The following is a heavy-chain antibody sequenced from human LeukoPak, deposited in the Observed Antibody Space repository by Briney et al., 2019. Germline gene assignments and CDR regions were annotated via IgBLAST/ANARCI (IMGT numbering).Heavy chain of an antibody. J-gene: IGHJ3*02. Sequence: GGSLRLSCAASGFTFSSYWMHWVRQAPGKGLVWVSRINSDGSSTSYADSVKGRFTISRDNAKNSLYLQMNSLRAEDTALYYCARDVFTLWGGTFDIWGQGTMVTVSS. CDR1: GFTFSSYW. CDR2: INSDGSST. CDR3: ARDVFTLWGGTFDI. D-gene: IGHD2/OR15-2a*01. V-gene: IGHV3-74*01.